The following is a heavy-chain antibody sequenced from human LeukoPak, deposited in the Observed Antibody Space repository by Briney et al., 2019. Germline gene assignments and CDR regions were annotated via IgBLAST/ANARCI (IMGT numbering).Heavy chain of an antibody. V-gene: IGHV3-7*01. CDR2: IKQDGSEK. J-gene: IGHJ6*02. CDR3: ARRYKRWLQTGTPHYYYYGMDV. D-gene: IGHD5-24*01. CDR1: GFTFSSYW. Sequence: GGSLRLSCAASGFTFSSYWMSWVRQAPGKGLEWVANIKQDGSEKYYVDSVKGRFTISRDNAKNSLYLQMNSLRAEDTAVYYCARRYKRWLQTGTPHYYYYGMDVWGQGTTVTVSS.